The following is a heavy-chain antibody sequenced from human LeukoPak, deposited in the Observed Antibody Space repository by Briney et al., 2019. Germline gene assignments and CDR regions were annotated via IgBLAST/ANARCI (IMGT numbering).Heavy chain of an antibody. D-gene: IGHD2-2*01. J-gene: IGHJ4*02. CDR3: AKSLVVVPAANPRAYFDY. V-gene: IGHV3-23*01. CDR1: GFTFSSYA. CDR2: ISGSGGST. Sequence: GGSLRRSCAASGFTFSSYAMSWVRQAPGKGLEWVSAISGSGGSTYYADSVKGRFTISRDNSKNTLYLQMNSLRAEDTAVYYCAKSLVVVPAANPRAYFDYWGQGTLVTVSS.